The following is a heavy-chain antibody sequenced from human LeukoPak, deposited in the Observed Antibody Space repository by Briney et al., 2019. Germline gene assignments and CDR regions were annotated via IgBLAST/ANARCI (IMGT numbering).Heavy chain of an antibody. CDR3: VRAGPRGNDAFDV. J-gene: IGHJ3*01. CDR2: INKDGSET. V-gene: IGHV3-74*03. Sequence: GGSLRLSCAASGFTFTSHWMHWVRQVPGMGLVWVSRINKDGSETTYADSVKGRFSISRDNAKNTLYLQMDSLRVDDTAVYYCVRAGPRGNDAFDVWGQGTIVTVSS. CDR1: GFTFTSHW. D-gene: IGHD3-10*01.